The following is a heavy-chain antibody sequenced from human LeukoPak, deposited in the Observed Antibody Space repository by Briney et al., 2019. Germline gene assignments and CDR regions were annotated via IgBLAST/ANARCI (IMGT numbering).Heavy chain of an antibody. CDR3: AREYTSSFDY. J-gene: IGHJ4*02. Sequence: GGSLRLSCVGSGFSLSSYEMNWVRQAPGKGLEWVSYISGSGRTIYYADSVKGRFTISRDNAKNSLYLQMNGLRAEDTAVYYCAREYTSSFDYWGQGTLVTVSS. CDR2: ISGSGRTI. D-gene: IGHD6-6*01. V-gene: IGHV3-48*03. CDR1: GFSLSSYE.